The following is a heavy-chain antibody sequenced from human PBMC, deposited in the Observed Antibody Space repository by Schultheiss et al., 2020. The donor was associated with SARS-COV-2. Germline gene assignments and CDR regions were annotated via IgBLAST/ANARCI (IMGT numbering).Heavy chain of an antibody. D-gene: IGHD4-17*01. CDR2: ISYDGSNK. CDR3: ARDNGDLRYYYYGMDV. V-gene: IGHV3-30-3*01. CDR1: GFTFSSYE. J-gene: IGHJ6*02. Sequence: GGSLRLSCAASGFTFSSYEMNWVRQAPGKGLEWVAVISYDGSNKYYADSVKGRFTISRDNSKNTLYLQMNSLRAEDTAVYYCARDNGDLRYYYYGMDVWGQGTTVTVSS.